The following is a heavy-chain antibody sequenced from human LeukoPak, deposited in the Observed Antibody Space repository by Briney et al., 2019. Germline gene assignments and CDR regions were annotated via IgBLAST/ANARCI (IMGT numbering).Heavy chain of an antibody. V-gene: IGHV1-2*06. Sequence: GASVKVSCKASGYTFTSYGISWVRQAPGQGLEWMGRINPNTGATNYEQKFQGRVSVTRDTSISTAYMELTRLTSDDTAVYFCVRGGESSSWSYFDYWGQGTLVTVSS. CDR2: INPNTGAT. CDR3: VRGGESSSWSYFDY. J-gene: IGHJ4*02. D-gene: IGHD6-13*01. CDR1: GYTFTSYG.